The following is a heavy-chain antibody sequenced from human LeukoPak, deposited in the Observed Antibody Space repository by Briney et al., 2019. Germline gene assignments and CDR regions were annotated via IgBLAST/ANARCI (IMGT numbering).Heavy chain of an antibody. Sequence: GASVKVSCKASGGTFSSYAISWVRQAPGQGLEWMGGIIPIFGTANYAQKFQGRVTITADESTSTAYMELSSLRSEDTAVYYCARARGIAARPWWYWGQGTLVTVSS. J-gene: IGHJ4*02. CDR1: GGTFSSYA. V-gene: IGHV1-69*01. D-gene: IGHD6-6*01. CDR3: ARARGIAARPWWY. CDR2: IIPIFGTA.